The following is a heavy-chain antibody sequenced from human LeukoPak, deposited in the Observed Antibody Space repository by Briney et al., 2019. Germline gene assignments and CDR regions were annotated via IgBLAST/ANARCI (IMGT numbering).Heavy chain of an antibody. CDR1: GFTFSSYG. J-gene: IGHJ4*02. CDR3: ARDGGGGDHFDY. D-gene: IGHD2-21*01. CDR2: IWYDGINK. Sequence: GGSLRLSCAASGFTFSSYGMHWVRQAPGKGLEWVVVIWYDGINKYYADSVKGRFTISRDNSKNTVYLQMDSLRAEDTAVYYCARDGGGGDHFDYWGQGTLVTVSS. V-gene: IGHV3-33*01.